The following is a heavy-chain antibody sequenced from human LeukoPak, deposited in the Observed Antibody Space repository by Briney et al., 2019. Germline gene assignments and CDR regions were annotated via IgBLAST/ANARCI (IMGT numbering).Heavy chain of an antibody. CDR1: GGTFSSYA. Sequence: SVKVSCKASGGTFSSYAISWVRQAPGQGLEWMGGIIPIFGTANYAQKFQGRVTITADKSTSTAYMELRSLRSEDTAVYYCARGLRLSSSWYRVFGYWGQGTLVTVSS. D-gene: IGHD6-13*01. CDR2: IIPIFGTA. CDR3: ARGLRLSSSWYRVFGY. J-gene: IGHJ4*02. V-gene: IGHV1-69*06.